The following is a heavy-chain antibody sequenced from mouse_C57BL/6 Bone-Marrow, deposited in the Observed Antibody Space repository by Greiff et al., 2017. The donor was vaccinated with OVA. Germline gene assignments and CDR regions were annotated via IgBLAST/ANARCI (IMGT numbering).Heavy chain of an antibody. CDR1: GYTFTSYY. CDR2: INPSNGGT. CDR3: TRSGYGGFAY. J-gene: IGHJ3*01. D-gene: IGHD1-1*01. Sequence: ESGAELVKPGASVKLSCKASGYTFTSYYMYWVKQRPGQGLEWIGDINPSNGGTDFNEKFKSKATLTVDKSSSTAYMQLSSLTSEDSAVYYCTRSGYGGFAYWGQGTLVTVSA. V-gene: IGHV1S81*02.